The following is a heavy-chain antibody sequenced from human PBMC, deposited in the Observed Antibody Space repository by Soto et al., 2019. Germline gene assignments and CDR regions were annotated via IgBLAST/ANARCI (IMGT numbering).Heavy chain of an antibody. J-gene: IGHJ4*02. CDR3: AEPLADYGDSVPFDY. V-gene: IGHV3-30*03. CDR1: GFTFSSYG. Sequence: QVPLVESGGGVVQPGRSLRLSCAASGFTFSSYGMHWVRQAPGKGLEWVAVISYDGSNKYYADSVKGRFTISRDNSKNTLYLQMNSLRAEDTAVYYCAEPLADYGDSVPFDYWGQGTLVTVSS. CDR2: ISYDGSNK. D-gene: IGHD4-17*01.